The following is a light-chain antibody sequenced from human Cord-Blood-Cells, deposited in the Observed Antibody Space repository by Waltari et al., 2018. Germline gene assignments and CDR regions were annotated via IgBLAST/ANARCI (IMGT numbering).Light chain of an antibody. CDR1: QSISSW. V-gene: IGKV1-5*01. CDR3: QQYNSYWT. CDR2: DAS. Sequence: DIQLTQSPSTLSASVGDRVTITCRASQSISSWLAWDQQKQGKAPKLLIYDASSLESGVPSRFNGSGSGTEFTLTISSLQPDDFATYYCQQYNSYWTFGQGTKVEIK. J-gene: IGKJ1*01.